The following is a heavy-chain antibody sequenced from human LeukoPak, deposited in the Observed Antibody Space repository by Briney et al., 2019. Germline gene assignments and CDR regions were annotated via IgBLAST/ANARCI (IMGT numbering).Heavy chain of an antibody. V-gene: IGHV3-21*01. Sequence: GGSLRLSCAASGFTFSSYSMNWVRQAPGKGLEWVSSISSSSSYIYHADSVKGRFTISRDNAKNSLYLQMNSLRAEDTAVYYCARDYGGNSDYWGQGTLVTVSS. CDR2: ISSSSSYI. CDR1: GFTFSSYS. J-gene: IGHJ4*02. CDR3: ARDYGGNSDY. D-gene: IGHD4-23*01.